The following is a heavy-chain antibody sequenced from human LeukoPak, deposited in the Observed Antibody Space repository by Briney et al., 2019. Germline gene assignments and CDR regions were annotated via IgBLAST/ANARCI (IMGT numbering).Heavy chain of an antibody. CDR3: ARVPGGMEWSDFDY. Sequence: PGGSLRLSCAASGFSFKDYAMNWVRQAPGKGLEWVSSISSINNYIWYADSVRGRFTISRDNAKNSLYLQMNSLRVEDTAVYYCARVPGGMEWSDFDYWGQGTLVAVSS. CDR1: GFSFKDYA. CDR2: ISSINNYI. D-gene: IGHD3-3*01. V-gene: IGHV3-21*06. J-gene: IGHJ4*02.